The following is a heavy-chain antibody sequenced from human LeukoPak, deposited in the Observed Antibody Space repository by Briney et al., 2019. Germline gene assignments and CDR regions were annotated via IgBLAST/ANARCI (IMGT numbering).Heavy chain of an antibody. D-gene: IGHD3-22*01. CDR3: ATIAVVTDAFDI. CDR1: GFTFSSYG. J-gene: IGHJ3*02. CDR2: IRYDGSNK. Sequence: GSLRLSCAASGFTFSSYGMHWVRQAPGKGLEWVAFIRYDGSNKYYADSVKGRFTISRDNSKNTLYLQMNSLRAEDTAVYYCATIAVVTDAFDIWGQGTMVTVSS. V-gene: IGHV3-30*02.